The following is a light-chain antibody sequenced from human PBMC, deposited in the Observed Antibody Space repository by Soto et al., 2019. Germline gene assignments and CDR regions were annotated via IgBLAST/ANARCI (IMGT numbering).Light chain of an antibody. CDR1: QSVLYSSNNKNY. CDR2: WAS. CDR3: QQYYSTPEPT. V-gene: IGKV4-1*01. Sequence: DIVMTQSPDSLAVSLGERATINCKSSQSVLYSSNNKNYLAWYQQKPGQPPKLLIYWASTRESGVPDRFSGSGSGTDFTLTISSLQAEDGAVYYCQQYYSTPEPTFGQGTKVEIK. J-gene: IGKJ1*01.